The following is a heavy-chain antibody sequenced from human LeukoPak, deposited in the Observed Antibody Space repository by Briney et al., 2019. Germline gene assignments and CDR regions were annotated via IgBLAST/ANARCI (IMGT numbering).Heavy chain of an antibody. CDR3: ARDLSQTLAFYLFQH. CDR1: GFTFSSYS. D-gene: IGHD3-3*02. J-gene: IGHJ4*02. V-gene: IGHV3-21*01. Sequence: PGGSLRLSCAASGFTFSSYSMNWVRQAPGKGLEWVSPISSSSSYIYYADSVKGRFTISRDNAKNSLYLQMNSLRAEDTAVYYCARDLSQTLAFYLFQHWGQGTLVTVSS. CDR2: ISSSSSYI.